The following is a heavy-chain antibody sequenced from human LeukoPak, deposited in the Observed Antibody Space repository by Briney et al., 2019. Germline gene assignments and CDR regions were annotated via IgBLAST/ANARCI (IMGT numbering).Heavy chain of an antibody. V-gene: IGHV1-69*01. CDR1: GGTFSSYA. CDR2: IIPILGTA. D-gene: IGHD6-6*01. Sequence: ASVTVSCTASGGTFSSYAISWVRQAPGQGLEWMGGIIPILGTANYAQKFQGRVTITADESTSTAYMELSSLRSEDTAVYYCARGGSSGSYYYYSGMDVGGQGTTVTVPS. CDR3: ARGGSSGSYYYYSGMDV. J-gene: IGHJ6*02.